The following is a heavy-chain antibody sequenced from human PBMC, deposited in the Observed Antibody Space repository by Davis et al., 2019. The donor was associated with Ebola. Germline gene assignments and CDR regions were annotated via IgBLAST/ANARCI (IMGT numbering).Heavy chain of an antibody. V-gene: IGHV1-18*01. CDR2: ISAYNGNT. CDR1: VYTFTSYV. D-gene: IGHD1-26*01. CDR3: ARDYQSGSYGP. Sequence: SVTVSCKASVYTFTSYVILWVRQAPGQGLEWMGWISAYNGNTNYAQKPQGRVTMTTDTSTSTAYMELRSLRSDDTAVYYCARDYQSGSYGPWGQGTLVTVSS. J-gene: IGHJ4*02.